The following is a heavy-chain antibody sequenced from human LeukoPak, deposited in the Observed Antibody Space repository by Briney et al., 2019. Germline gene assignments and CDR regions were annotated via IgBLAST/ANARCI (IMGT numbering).Heavy chain of an antibody. D-gene: IGHD3-3*01. V-gene: IGHV4-39*07. Sequence: PSETLSLTCTVSGGSISSSTYYWGWIRQPPGKGLEWIGSIYYSGSTYYNPSLKSRVSISVDTSKNQFSLKLSSVTAAGTAVYYCAREGSKDYNFWSGYYMVAGVFDCWGQGTLVTVSS. CDR2: IYYSGST. CDR3: AREGSKDYNFWSGYYMVAGVFDC. CDR1: GGSISSSTYY. J-gene: IGHJ4*02.